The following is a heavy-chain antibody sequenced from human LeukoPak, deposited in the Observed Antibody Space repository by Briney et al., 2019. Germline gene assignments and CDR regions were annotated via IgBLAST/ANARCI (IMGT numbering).Heavy chain of an antibody. CDR2: ISYDGSNK. J-gene: IGHJ4*02. CDR3: AKGRGGDRKYYFDY. CDR1: GFTFSSNG. Sequence: PGGSLRLSCAASGFTFSSNGKHWVRQAPGKGLEWVAVISYDGSNKYYADSVKGRFTISRDNSKNTLYLQMNSLRAEDTAVYYCAKGRGGDRKYYFDYWGQGTLVTVSS. V-gene: IGHV3-30*18. D-gene: IGHD2-21*02.